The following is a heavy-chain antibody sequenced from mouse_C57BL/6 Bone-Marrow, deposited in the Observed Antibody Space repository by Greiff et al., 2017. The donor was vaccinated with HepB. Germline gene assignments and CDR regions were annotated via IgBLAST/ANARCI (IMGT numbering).Heavy chain of an antibody. J-gene: IGHJ3*01. Sequence: VQLQQPGAELVKPGASVKLSCKASGYTFTSYWMHWVKQRPGQGLEWIGMIHPNSGSTNYNEKFKSKATLTVDKSSSTAYMQLSSLTSEDSAVYYCARAIYYDYDGGDWFAYWGQGTLVTVSA. V-gene: IGHV1-64*01. CDR1: GYTFTSYW. CDR3: ARAIYYDYDGGDWFAY. CDR2: IHPNSGST. D-gene: IGHD2-4*01.